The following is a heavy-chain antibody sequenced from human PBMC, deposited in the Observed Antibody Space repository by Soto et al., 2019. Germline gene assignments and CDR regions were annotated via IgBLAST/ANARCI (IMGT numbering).Heavy chain of an antibody. CDR1: GFTFSSYA. V-gene: IGHV3-23*01. Sequence: EVQLLESGGGLVQPGGSLRLSCAASGFTFSSYAMSWVRQAPGKGLEWVSSISTSGGSTYYADSVKGRFTISRDNSNNTLYLQMNSQRAEDTAVYYCSLSDRYYGMDVWGLGTTVTVSS. J-gene: IGHJ6*02. CDR2: ISTSGGST. CDR3: SLSDRYYGMDV.